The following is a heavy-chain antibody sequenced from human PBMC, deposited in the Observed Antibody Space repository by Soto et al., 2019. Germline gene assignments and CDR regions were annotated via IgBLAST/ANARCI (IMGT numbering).Heavy chain of an antibody. CDR1: GYSFTSYW. D-gene: IGHD4-17*01. CDR2: IYPGDSDT. J-gene: IGHJ4*02. CDR3: ARRIEYHDYGDSGLDY. Sequence: GESLKISXKGSGYSFTSYWIGWVCQMPGKGLEWMGIIYPGDSDTRYSPSFQGQVTISADKSISTAYLQWSSLKASDTAMYYFARRIEYHDYGDSGLDYWGQGTLVPVSS. V-gene: IGHV5-51*01.